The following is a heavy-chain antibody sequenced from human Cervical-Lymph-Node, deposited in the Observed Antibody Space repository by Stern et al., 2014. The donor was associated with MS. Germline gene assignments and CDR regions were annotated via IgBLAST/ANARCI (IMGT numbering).Heavy chain of an antibody. V-gene: IGHV4-34*01. D-gene: IGHD2-2*01. J-gene: IGHJ5*02. CDR3: ARAISTSSDH. CDR2: INHSGST. CDR1: GGSLSGYY. Sequence: QVQLQQWGAGLLKPSETLSLTCAVQGGSLSGYYWSWIRQPPGKGLEWIGEINHSGSTTYNLSLESRVTISIDTSKNQFSLNLTSVTAADTAVYYCARAISTSSDHWGQGTLVTVSS.